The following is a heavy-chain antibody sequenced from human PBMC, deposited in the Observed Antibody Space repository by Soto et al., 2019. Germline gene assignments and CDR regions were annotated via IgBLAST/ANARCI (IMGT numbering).Heavy chain of an antibody. CDR2: INPNGGDT. D-gene: IGHD3-22*01. V-gene: IGHV1-46*01. Sequence: QVQLVQSGAEVKKPGASVKVSCKASGYTFTYYHVHWVRQAPGQGLEWMGIINPNGGDTTYAQKFQGRVTMTRDTSTSTVYLEVSSLRSEDTAVYYCAAGAYYYDSSGYYQGAFDIWGQGTMVTVSS. CDR3: AAGAYYYDSSGYYQGAFDI. CDR1: GYTFTYYH. J-gene: IGHJ3*02.